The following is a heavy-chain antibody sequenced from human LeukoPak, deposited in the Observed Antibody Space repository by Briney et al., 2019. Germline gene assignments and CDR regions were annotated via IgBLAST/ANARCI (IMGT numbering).Heavy chain of an antibody. D-gene: IGHD6-13*01. J-gene: IGHJ4*02. CDR1: GFTFSSYG. Sequence: GRSLRLSCAASGFTFSSYGMHWVRQAPGKGLEWVAVISYDGSNKYYADSVKGRFTISRDNSKNTLYLQMNSLRAEDTALYYCAKAGYSTDGVLDYWGQGTLVTVSS. CDR2: ISYDGSNK. CDR3: AKAGYSTDGVLDY. V-gene: IGHV3-30*18.